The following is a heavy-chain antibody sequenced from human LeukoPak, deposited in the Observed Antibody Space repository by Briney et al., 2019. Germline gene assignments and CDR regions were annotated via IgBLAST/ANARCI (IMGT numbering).Heavy chain of an antibody. J-gene: IGHJ4*02. V-gene: IGHV1-2*02. CDR3: ARRFGRYETNGFYYGGFDY. CDR1: GYTFTGYY. CDR2: INPNNSNT. D-gene: IGHD3-22*01. Sequence: ASVKVSCKASGYTFTGYYIHWVRQTPRQGLEWMGWINPNNSNTYYAQNFQGGVTMTRDTSISTAYLELSSLRSDVTAVYYCARRFGRYETNGFYYGGFDYWGQGALVTVSS.